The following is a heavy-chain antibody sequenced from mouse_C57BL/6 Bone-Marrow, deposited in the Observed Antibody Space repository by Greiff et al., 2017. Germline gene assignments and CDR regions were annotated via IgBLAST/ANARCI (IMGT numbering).Heavy chain of an antibody. J-gene: IGHJ4*01. CDR2: INPYNGGT. D-gene: IGHD2-1*01. Sequence: DVQLQESGPVLVKPGASVKMSCKASGYTFTDYYMNWVKQSHGKSLEWIGVINPYNGGTSYNQKFKGKATLTVDKSSSTAYMELNSLTSEDSAVYYCASSYGNYAMDYWGQGTSVTVSS. V-gene: IGHV1-19*01. CDR3: ASSYGNYAMDY. CDR1: GYTFTDYY.